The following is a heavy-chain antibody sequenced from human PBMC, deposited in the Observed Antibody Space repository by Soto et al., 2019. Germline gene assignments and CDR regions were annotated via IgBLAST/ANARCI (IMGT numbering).Heavy chain of an antibody. D-gene: IGHD2-2*01. CDR1: GGSINSVY. CDR2: IYYSGNT. J-gene: IGHJ6*02. CDR3: ARALVVPAAVLDYYGFDV. Sequence: SETLSLTCTVSGGSINSVYWSWIRQPPGKGLEWMGSIYYSGNTKFSPSLKSRVTISVETSRKRFSLKLASVTATDTAVYYCARALVVPAAVLDYYGFDVWGQGTTVTVSS. V-gene: IGHV4-59*01.